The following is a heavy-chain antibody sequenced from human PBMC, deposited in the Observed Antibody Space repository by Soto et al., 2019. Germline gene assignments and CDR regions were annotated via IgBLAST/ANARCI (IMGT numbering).Heavy chain of an antibody. CDR1: GGTFSSYA. CDR2: IIPIFGTA. Sequence: QVQLGQSGAEVKKPGSSVKVSCKASGGTFSSYAISWVRQAPGQGLEWMGGIIPIFGTANYAQKFQGRVTITADESTSTAYMEMSSLRSEDTAVYYCARSKWELGDFDYWGQGTLVTVSS. CDR3: ARSKWELGDFDY. V-gene: IGHV1-69*01. J-gene: IGHJ4*02. D-gene: IGHD1-26*01.